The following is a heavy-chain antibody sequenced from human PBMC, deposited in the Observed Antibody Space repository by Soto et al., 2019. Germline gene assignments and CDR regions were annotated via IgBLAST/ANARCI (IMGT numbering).Heavy chain of an antibody. Sequence: EVQLVESGGGLVQPGGSLRLSCAASGFTFSSYSMNWVRQAPGKGLEWVSYISSSSSTIYYADSVKGRFTISRDNAKNSLYLQMNSLRDEDTAVYYCARDPFPHTVRLTRVGYYFDYWGQGTLVTVSS. J-gene: IGHJ4*02. CDR3: ARDPFPHTVRLTRVGYYFDY. CDR1: GFTFSSYS. V-gene: IGHV3-48*02. CDR2: ISSSSSTI. D-gene: IGHD1-26*01.